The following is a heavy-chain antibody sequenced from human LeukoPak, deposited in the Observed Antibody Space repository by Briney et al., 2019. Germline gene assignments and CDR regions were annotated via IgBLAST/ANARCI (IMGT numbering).Heavy chain of an antibody. V-gene: IGHV4-59*08. CDR2: IYYSGST. D-gene: IGHD2-2*01. J-gene: IGHJ5*02. CDR1: GGSISSYY. Sequence: SETLSLTCTVSGGSISSYYWSWIRQPPGKGLEWIGYIYYSGSTNYNPSLKSRVTISVDTSKNQFSLKLSSVTAADTAVYYCARAGSGYCSSTSRYRFTPNWFDPWGQGTLVTVSS. CDR3: ARAGSGYCSSTSRYRFTPNWFDP.